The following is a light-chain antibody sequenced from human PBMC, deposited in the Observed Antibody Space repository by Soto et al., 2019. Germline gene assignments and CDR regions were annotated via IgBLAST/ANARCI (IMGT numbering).Light chain of an antibody. Sequence: QSALTQPASVSGSPGQSITISCTGTSSDFGGYTYVSWYQQHPGKAPKLMIFDATSRPSGVSNRFSGSKSDNTASLTIAGLQAEDEADYYCSSYTSTSTYVFGTGTKATVL. CDR1: SSDFGGYTY. J-gene: IGLJ1*01. V-gene: IGLV2-14*03. CDR3: SSYTSTSTYV. CDR2: DAT.